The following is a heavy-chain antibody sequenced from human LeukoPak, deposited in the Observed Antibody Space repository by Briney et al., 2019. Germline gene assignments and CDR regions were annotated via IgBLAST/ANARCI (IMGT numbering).Heavy chain of an antibody. V-gene: IGHV1-2*02. Sequence: ASVKVSCKASGYTFTGYYVHWVRKAPGQGLEWMGWITPNNGGTNYAQRLQGRVTMTWATSITTAYMELSGITSEDTAVDFCATSFSQITSTAYYYMDVWGTGTSVTVSS. J-gene: IGHJ6*03. CDR1: GYTFTGYY. D-gene: IGHD1-1*01. CDR3: ATSFSQITSTAYYYMDV. CDR2: ITPNNGGT.